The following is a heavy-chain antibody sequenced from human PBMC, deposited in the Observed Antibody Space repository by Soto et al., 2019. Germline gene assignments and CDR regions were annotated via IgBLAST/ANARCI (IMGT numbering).Heavy chain of an antibody. CDR2: ISWNSGSI. D-gene: IGHD6-6*01. J-gene: IGHJ3*02. V-gene: IGHV3-9*01. Sequence: SLRLSCAASGFTFDDYAMHWVRQAPGKGLEWVSGISWNSGSIGYADSVKGRFTISRDNAKNSLYLQMNSLRAEDTAVYYCARRAVGSSRAFDIWGQGKMVTVS. CDR1: GFTFDDYA. CDR3: ARRAVGSSRAFDI.